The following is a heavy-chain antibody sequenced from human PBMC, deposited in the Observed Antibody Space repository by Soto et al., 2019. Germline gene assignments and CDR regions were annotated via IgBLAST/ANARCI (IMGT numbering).Heavy chain of an antibody. D-gene: IGHD2-15*01. CDR2: ISSSSTYT. CDR1: GFTFSDNY. Sequence: GGSLRLSCAASGFTFSDNYMSWIRQAPGKGLEWVSYISSSSTYTKYADSVKGRFTVSRDNAKNSLYLQMNSLRVEDTAVYYCARGGSSPFGLDVWGQGTMVTVSS. J-gene: IGHJ6*02. CDR3: ARGGSSPFGLDV. V-gene: IGHV3-11*06.